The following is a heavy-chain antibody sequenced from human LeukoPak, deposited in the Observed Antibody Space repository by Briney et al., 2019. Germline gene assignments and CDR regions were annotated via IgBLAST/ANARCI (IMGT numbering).Heavy chain of an antibody. V-gene: IGHV4-34*01. Sequence: KASETLSLTCAVYGGSFSGYYWSWIRQPPGKGLEWIGEINHSGSTNYNPSLKSRVTISVDTSKNQFSLKLSSVTAADTAVYYCARDRYYYGSSGYYPFDYWGQGTLVTVSS. D-gene: IGHD3-22*01. CDR2: INHSGST. CDR1: GGSFSGYY. J-gene: IGHJ4*02. CDR3: ARDRYYYGSSGYYPFDY.